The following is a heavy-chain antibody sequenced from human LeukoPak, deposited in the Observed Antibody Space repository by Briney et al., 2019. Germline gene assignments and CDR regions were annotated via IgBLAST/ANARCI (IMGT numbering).Heavy chain of an antibody. CDR1: GFTVNSNY. CDR2: IYSGGST. V-gene: IGHV3-53*05. J-gene: IGHJ4*02. CDR3: AKDGSGSDTPGFDY. Sequence: PGGSLRLSCAASGFTVNSNYMSWVRQAPGKGLEWVSVIYSGGSTYYADSVKGRFTISRDNSKNTLYLQMNSLRAEDTAVYYCAKDGSGSDTPGFDYWGQGTLVTVSS.